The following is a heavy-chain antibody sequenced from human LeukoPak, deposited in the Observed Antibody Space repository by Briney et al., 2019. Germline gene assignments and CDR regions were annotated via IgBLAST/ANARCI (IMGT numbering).Heavy chain of an antibody. Sequence: GGSLRLSCAASGFAFTNLAMGWVRQAPGKGLEYVSAISDSGGSTYYADSVKGRFTISRDNSKNTLYLQMSSLRAEDTAVYFCVRGYSFGPYGMDVWGQGTTVTVSS. CDR2: ISDSGGST. CDR1: GFAFTNLA. D-gene: IGHD2-15*01. CDR3: VRGYSFGPYGMDV. V-gene: IGHV3-64D*09. J-gene: IGHJ6*02.